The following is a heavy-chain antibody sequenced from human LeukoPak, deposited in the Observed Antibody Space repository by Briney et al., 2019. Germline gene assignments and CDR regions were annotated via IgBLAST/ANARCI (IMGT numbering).Heavy chain of an antibody. D-gene: IGHD5-12*01. CDR3: ARTTEGYAGGPGYSYYYYMDV. J-gene: IGHJ6*03. CDR2: IHYSGST. V-gene: IGHV4-59*01. Sequence: PSETLSLTCTVSGGYISSYYWSWIRQPPGKGLEWIWFIHYSGSTHYNPSLESRVTISEVTSKNQFSLKLRSVTAADTAVYYCARTTEGYAGGPGYSYYYYMDVWGKGTTVTIAS. CDR1: GGYISSYY.